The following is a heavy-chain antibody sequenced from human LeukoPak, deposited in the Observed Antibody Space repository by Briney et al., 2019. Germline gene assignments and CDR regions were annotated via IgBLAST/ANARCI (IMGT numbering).Heavy chain of an antibody. V-gene: IGHV1-69*04. CDR2: IIPILGIA. Sequence: GASVKVSCKASGGTFSSYAISWVRQAPGQGLEWMGRIIPILGIANYAQKFQGRVTITADKSTSTAYMELSSLRSEDMAVYYCLTGDSSSWLDYWGRGTLVTVSS. D-gene: IGHD6-13*01. CDR1: GGTFSSYA. J-gene: IGHJ4*02. CDR3: LTGDSSSWLDY.